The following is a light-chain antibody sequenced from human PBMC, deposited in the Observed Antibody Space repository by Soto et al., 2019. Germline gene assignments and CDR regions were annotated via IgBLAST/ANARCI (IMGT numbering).Light chain of an antibody. CDR2: AAS. CDR1: QSIGNY. J-gene: IGKJ1*01. CDR3: QETYTTPWT. Sequence: DIQMTQSPSSLSASVGDRVTITCRASQSIGNYFNWYQQKPGKVPKLLIYAASSLQSGVPSRFSGSGSGTDFTLTTSTLQPEDFATYYCQETYTTPWTFGQGTKVDIK. V-gene: IGKV1-39*01.